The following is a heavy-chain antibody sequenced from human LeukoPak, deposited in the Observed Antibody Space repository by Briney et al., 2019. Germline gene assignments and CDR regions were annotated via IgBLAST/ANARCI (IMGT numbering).Heavy chain of an antibody. Sequence: SETLSLTCAVSGYSVSSGYYWGWIRQPPGKGLERIGNIYHSGNTYYNPSLKSRVTISVDTSKNQFSLKLSSVTAADTAVYYCAREGYFGSGSYYTSPLDYWGQGTLVTVSS. J-gene: IGHJ4*02. V-gene: IGHV4-38-2*02. CDR3: AREGYFGSGSYYTSPLDY. CDR2: IYHSGNT. D-gene: IGHD3-10*01. CDR1: GYSVSSGYY.